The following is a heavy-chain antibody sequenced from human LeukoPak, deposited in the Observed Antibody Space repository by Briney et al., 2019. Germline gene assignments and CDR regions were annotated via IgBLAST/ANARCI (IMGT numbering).Heavy chain of an antibody. Sequence: GGSLRLSCAASGFTFSSYWMSWVRQAPGKGLEWVANIKQDGSEKYYVDSVKGRFTVPRDNAKNSLYLQMNSLRAEDTAMYYCARTVYGDYGDWFDPWGQGTLVTVSS. CDR2: IKQDGSEK. D-gene: IGHD4-17*01. CDR3: ARTVYGDYGDWFDP. J-gene: IGHJ5*02. V-gene: IGHV3-7*01. CDR1: GFTFSSYW.